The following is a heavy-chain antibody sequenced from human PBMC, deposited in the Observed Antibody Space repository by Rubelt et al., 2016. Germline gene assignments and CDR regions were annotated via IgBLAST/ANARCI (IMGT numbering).Heavy chain of an antibody. CDR1: GGSISSYY. J-gene: IGHJ4*02. Sequence: QVQLQESGPGLVKASETLSLTCTVSGGSISSYYWSWIRQPPGKGPEWIGYIHYSGSTNYNPSPKSRVTISLDTSKNQFSLRLSSVTAAETAVYYCARQVRVLYYSDDWGQGTLVTVSS. CDR2: IHYSGST. V-gene: IGHV4-59*08. CDR3: ARQVRVLYYSDD.